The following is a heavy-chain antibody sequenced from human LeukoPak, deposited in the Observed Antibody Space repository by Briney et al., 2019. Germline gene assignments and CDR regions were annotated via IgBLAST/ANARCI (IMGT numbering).Heavy chain of an antibody. Sequence: GGSLRLSCAASGFTFDGYAMHWVRQPPGKGLEWVSLISWDSGTTSYADSVKGRFTISRDNSKNSLYLQLNSLRAEDTALYYCAKGRGFYCGGDCYLDYWGQGTLVTVSS. D-gene: IGHD2-21*02. CDR3: AKGRGFYCGGDCYLDY. CDR2: ISWDSGTT. CDR1: GFTFDGYA. J-gene: IGHJ4*02. V-gene: IGHV3-43D*03.